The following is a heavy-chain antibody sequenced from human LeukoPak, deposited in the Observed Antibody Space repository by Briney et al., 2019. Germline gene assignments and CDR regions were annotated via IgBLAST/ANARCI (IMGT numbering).Heavy chain of an antibody. CDR2: ISGSGVST. CDR3: AKDSSYTVYDAFDI. CDR1: GFTLRSYA. Sequence: PGGSLRLSCAASGFTLRSYAMSWVRQAPGKGLEWVPGISGSGVSTYYADSVKGRFTISRDNSKDTLYLQMNSLRAEDTALYYCAKDSSYTVYDAFDIWGQGTMVTVSP. J-gene: IGHJ3*02. V-gene: IGHV3-23*01. D-gene: IGHD4-17*01.